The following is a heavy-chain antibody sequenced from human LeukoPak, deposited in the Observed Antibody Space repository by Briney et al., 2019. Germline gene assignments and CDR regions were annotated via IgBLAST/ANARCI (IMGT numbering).Heavy chain of an antibody. V-gene: IGHV3-48*03. CDR2: ISSSGDFI. CDR3: ARARNSGWNIDY. D-gene: IGHD6-19*01. CDR1: GFTFSSHE. J-gene: IGHJ4*02. Sequence: GGSLRLSCVGSGFTFSSHEMNWVRQAPGKGLEWVSYISSSGDFIYYADSVKGRFTISRDNAKNSLYLQMISLRAEDTAVYSCARARNSGWNIDYWGRGTLVTVSS.